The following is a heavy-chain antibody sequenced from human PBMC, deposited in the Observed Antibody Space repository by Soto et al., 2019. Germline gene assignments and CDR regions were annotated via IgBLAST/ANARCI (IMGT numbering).Heavy chain of an antibody. Sequence: QITLKESGPTLVKPTQTLTLTCTFSGFSLSTSGVGVGWIRQPQGKALEWLALLYWDEDKRYSPSLKSRLTITKDTSKIQVVLTMNTMDPVDTATYYCAHRSGSFDFWGKGTMVTVSS. CDR1: GFSLSTSGVG. D-gene: IGHD6-25*01. CDR3: AHRSGSFDF. J-gene: IGHJ3*01. CDR2: LYWDEDK. V-gene: IGHV2-5*02.